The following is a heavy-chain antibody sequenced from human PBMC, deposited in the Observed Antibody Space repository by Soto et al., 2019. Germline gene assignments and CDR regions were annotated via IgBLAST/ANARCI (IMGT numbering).Heavy chain of an antibody. J-gene: IGHJ6*02. CDR3: ARVRTIFGVVITGMDV. V-gene: IGHV4-39*07. D-gene: IGHD3-3*01. CDR2: INHSGST. CDR1: GGSISSGGYY. Sequence: PSETLSLPCTVSGGSISSGGYYWSWIRQPPGKGLEWIGEINHSGSTNYNPSLKSRVTISVDTSKNQFSLKLSSVTAADTAVYYCARVRTIFGVVITGMDVWGQGTTVTVAS.